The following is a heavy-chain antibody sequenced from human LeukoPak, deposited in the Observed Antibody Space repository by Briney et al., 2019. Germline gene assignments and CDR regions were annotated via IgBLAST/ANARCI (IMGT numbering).Heavy chain of an antibody. V-gene: IGHV3-74*01. J-gene: IGHJ4*02. CDR3: AKFDVGVAVAGTLDY. Sequence: GGSLRLSCAASGFTFSSYWMHWVRQAPGKGLVWVSRINSGGSSTSYADSVKGRFTISRDNAKKSLILQMNSLRADDTAVYYCAKFDVGVAVAGTLDYWGQGTLVTVSS. CDR1: GFTFSSYW. D-gene: IGHD6-19*01. CDR2: INSGGSST.